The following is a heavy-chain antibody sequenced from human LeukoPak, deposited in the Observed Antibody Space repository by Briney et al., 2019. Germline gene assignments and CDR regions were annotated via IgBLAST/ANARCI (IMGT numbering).Heavy chain of an antibody. CDR3: AKGSYYDSSGSFYFDY. CDR2: ISGSGDNT. Sequence: GGSLRLSCATSGFTFSSYAMSWVRQAPGKGLEWVSGISGSGDNTYYADSVKGRITISRDNSKNTPYVQVNSLGTEDTAAYYCAKGSYYDSSGSFYFDYWGQGTLVTVSS. V-gene: IGHV3-23*01. CDR1: GFTFSSYA. J-gene: IGHJ4*02. D-gene: IGHD3-22*01.